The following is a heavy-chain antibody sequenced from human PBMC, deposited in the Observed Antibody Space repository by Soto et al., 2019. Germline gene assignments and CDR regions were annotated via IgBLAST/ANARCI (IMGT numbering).Heavy chain of an antibody. CDR2: ISYDGSNK. D-gene: IGHD5-18*01. CDR3: AKAPPGGQLWEYYSAGMVV. CDR1: GFTFSSYG. V-gene: IGHV3-30*18. Sequence: PGGSLRLSWAASGFTFSSYGMHWFRQAPGKGLEWVAVISYDGSNKYYADSVKGRFTISRDNSKNTLSLQMNSLRADDTGVYDCAKAPPGGQLWEYYSAGMVVCGEGITGTGS. J-gene: IGHJ6*02.